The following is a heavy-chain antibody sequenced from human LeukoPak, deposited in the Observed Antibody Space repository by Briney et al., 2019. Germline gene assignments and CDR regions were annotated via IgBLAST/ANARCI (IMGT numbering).Heavy chain of an antibody. CDR3: VRDGPFGSGTFGY. J-gene: IGHJ4*02. CDR2: IKVDGSEK. D-gene: IGHD3-10*01. Sequence: GGSLRLSRVASGFSFSRSWMSWVRQAPGKGLEWVANIKVDGSEKHYLDSVEGRFIISRDNAKNSLHLQMNNLRAEDTAEYYCVRDGPFGSGTFGYWAQGTPVSVSS. CDR1: GFSFSRSW. V-gene: IGHV3-7*01.